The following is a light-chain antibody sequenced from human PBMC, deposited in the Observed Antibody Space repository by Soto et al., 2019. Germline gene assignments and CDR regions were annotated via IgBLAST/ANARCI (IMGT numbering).Light chain of an antibody. CDR1: QSISTS. V-gene: IGKV1-5*03. CDR2: KAS. CDR3: QHCDSYWT. J-gene: IGKJ1*01. Sequence: DIQMTQSPSTLSASVGDRVTITCRASQSISTSLAWYQQKPGKAPKVLIYKASSLESGVPSRFSGSGSGTEFTLTISSLPPDDFATYYCQHCDSYWTFGQGTKVEIK.